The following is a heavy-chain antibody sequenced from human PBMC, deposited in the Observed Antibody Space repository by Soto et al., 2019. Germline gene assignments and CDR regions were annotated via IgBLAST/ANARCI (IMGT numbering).Heavy chain of an antibody. D-gene: IGHD2-2*01. Sequence: ASVKVSCKASGGTFSSYAISWVRQAPGQGLEWMGGIIPIFGTANYAQKFQGRVTITADESTSTAYMELSSLRSEDTAVYYCARAYRYCSSTSCYWGKNYYYYGMDVWGKGTTVTVSS. J-gene: IGHJ6*04. CDR3: ARAYRYCSSTSCYWGKNYYYYGMDV. CDR2: IIPIFGTA. CDR1: GGTFSSYA. V-gene: IGHV1-69*13.